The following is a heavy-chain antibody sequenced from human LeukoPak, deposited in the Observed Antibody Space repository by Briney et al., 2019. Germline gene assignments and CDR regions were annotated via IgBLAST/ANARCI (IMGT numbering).Heavy chain of an antibody. J-gene: IGHJ2*01. Sequence: SETLSFTCAVYGGSFSGYYWSWIRQPPGKGLEWIGEINHSGSTNYNPSLKSRVTISVDTSKNQFSLKLSSVTAADTAVYYCARVYYSSSYDYWYFDLWGRGTLVTVSS. CDR3: ARVYYSSSYDYWYFDL. CDR2: INHSGST. CDR1: GGSFSGYY. V-gene: IGHV4-34*01. D-gene: IGHD6-13*01.